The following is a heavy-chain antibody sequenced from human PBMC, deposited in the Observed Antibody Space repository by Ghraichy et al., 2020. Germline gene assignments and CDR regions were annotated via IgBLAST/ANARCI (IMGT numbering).Heavy chain of an antibody. CDR2: IKQDGTEK. D-gene: IGHD6-19*01. CDR3: ARGFSSGWYSLGWFYYGMDA. J-gene: IGHJ6*04. V-gene: IGHV3-7*03. Sequence: GGSLRLSCAASGFTFANYWMNWVRQAPGKGLQWVANIKQDGTEKAYVDSLKGRFTISRDNAKNSLYLQMNSLRADDTAVYYCARGFSSGWYSLGWFYYGMDAWGEGGTVTVDS. CDR1: GFTFANYW.